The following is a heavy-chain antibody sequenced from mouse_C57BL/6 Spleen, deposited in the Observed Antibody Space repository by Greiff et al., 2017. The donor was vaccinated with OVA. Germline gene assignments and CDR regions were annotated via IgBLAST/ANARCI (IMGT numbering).Heavy chain of an antibody. CDR1: GFTFSDYY. CDR3: ARGAYYNNYGYAMDY. V-gene: IGHV5-12*01. J-gene: IGHJ4*01. CDR2: ISNGGGST. D-gene: IGHD2-5*01. Sequence: EVKLVESGGGLVQPGGSLKLSCAASGFTFSDYYMYWVRQTPEKRLELVAYISNGGGSTYYPDTVKGRFTIARDNAKNTLYLQMRRLKSEDAARYCCARGAYYNNYGYAMDYWGQGTSVTVSS.